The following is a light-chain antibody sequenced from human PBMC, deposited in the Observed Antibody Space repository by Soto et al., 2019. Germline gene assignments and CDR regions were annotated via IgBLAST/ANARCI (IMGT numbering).Light chain of an antibody. CDR2: NAS. CDR1: QSVSTF. J-gene: IGKJ5*01. CDR3: QQRGDWPPIT. Sequence: DIVLTKSPATLSLSPGERAILSCGASQSVSTFLAWFQQKPGQPPRLLIYNASNRTTGIPARFSGSGSGTDFTLTISSLEPEDFAVYYCQQRGDWPPITFGQGTRLEIK. V-gene: IGKV3-11*01.